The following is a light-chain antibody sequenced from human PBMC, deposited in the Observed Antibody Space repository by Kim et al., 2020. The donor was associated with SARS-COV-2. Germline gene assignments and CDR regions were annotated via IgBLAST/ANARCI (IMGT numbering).Light chain of an antibody. CDR2: KAS. CDR3: QHYHTSPWT. J-gene: IGKJ1*01. Sequence: ASVGERDTISCRASQSISKWLAWYQHKTGKDSNVPIYKASHFESGVPSRFSGSGYGTEFTLTITSLQPDDFATYYCQHYHTSPWTFGHGTKVDIK. CDR1: QSISKW. V-gene: IGKV1-5*03.